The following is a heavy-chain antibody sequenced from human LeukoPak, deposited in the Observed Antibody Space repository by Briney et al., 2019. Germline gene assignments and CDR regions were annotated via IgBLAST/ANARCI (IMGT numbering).Heavy chain of an antibody. Sequence: SETLSLTCTVFGGSISSYYWSWIRQPPGKGLEWIGYIYYSGSTNYNPSLKSRVTISVDTSKNQFSLKLSSATAADTAVYYCARDQIGGSSQKGDVAFDIWGQGTMVTVSS. CDR1: GGSISSYY. CDR3: ARDQIGGSSQKGDVAFDI. J-gene: IGHJ3*02. V-gene: IGHV4-59*01. CDR2: IYYSGST. D-gene: IGHD1-26*01.